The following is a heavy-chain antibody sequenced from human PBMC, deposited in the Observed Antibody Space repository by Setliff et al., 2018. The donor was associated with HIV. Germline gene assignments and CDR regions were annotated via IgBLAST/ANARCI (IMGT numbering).Heavy chain of an antibody. Sequence: PGESPKISCAASGFSFDDYTMHWVRQAPEKGLEWVSLISWRGGNTYYADSVKGRFTISRDNGKNSLYLQMNSLRTEDTAFYYCARSRVMAALSYYCDSWGQGTLVTVSS. CDR1: GFSFDDYT. J-gene: IGHJ4*02. CDR2: ISWRGGNT. V-gene: IGHV3-43*01. CDR3: ARSRVMAALSYYCDS. D-gene: IGHD2-21*01.